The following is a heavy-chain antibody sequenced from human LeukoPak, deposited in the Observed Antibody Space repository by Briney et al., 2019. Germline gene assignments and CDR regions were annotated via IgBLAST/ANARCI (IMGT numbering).Heavy chain of an antibody. J-gene: IGHJ3*02. D-gene: IGHD3-16*02. CDR1: GFTFSSYS. Sequence: PGGSLRLSCAASGFTFSSYSMNWVRQAPGKGLEWVSSISSSSSYIYYADSVKGRFTISRDNAKNSLYLQMNSLRAEDTAVYYCARGPYDYVWGSYRYSADIWGQGTMVTVSS. CDR2: ISSSSSYI. CDR3: ARGPYDYVWGSYRYSADI. V-gene: IGHV3-21*01.